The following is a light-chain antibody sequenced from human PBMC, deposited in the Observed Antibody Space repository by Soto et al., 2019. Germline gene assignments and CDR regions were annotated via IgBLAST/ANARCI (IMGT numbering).Light chain of an antibody. V-gene: IGKV3-20*01. CDR1: QSVSSNY. CDR3: QQYGSLSWT. CDR2: GAS. Sequence: DIVLTQSPGTLSLSPGERATLSCRASQSVSSNYLAWYQQKPGQASRLLIYGASTRATGVPDRFSGSGSGTDFTLTISRLEPEDFAVYHCQQYGSLSWTFGQGTKVEIK. J-gene: IGKJ1*01.